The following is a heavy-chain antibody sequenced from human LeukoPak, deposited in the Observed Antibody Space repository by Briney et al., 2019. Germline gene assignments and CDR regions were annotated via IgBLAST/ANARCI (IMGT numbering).Heavy chain of an antibody. Sequence: GGSLRLSCAASGFTFSSYAMHWVRQAPGKGLEWVAVISYDGSNKYYADSVKGRFTISRDNSKNTLYLQMNSLRAEDTAVYYCARAPPGGGDLSYYYYGMDVWGQGPTVTVSS. CDR3: ARAPPGGGDLSYYYYGMDV. V-gene: IGHV3-30-3*01. CDR1: GFTFSSYA. J-gene: IGHJ6*02. D-gene: IGHD2-21*01. CDR2: ISYDGSNK.